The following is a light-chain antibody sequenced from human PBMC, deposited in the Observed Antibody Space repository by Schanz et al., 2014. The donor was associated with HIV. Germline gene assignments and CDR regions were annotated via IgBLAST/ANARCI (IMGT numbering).Light chain of an antibody. V-gene: IGLV2-23*02. CDR1: SSDIGTFDY. J-gene: IGLJ2*01. Sequence: SALTQPASVSGSPGQSITISCTGTSSDIGTFDYVSWYQQHPGKAPKLMIYEVSKRPSGVSNRFSGSKSGNTASLTISGLQADDEADYYCSSYAGSSALLFGGGTKLTVL. CDR2: EVS. CDR3: SSYAGSSALL.